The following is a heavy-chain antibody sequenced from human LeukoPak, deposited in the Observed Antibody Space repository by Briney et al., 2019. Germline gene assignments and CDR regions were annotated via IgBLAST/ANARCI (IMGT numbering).Heavy chain of an antibody. CDR1: GFTFSNYA. CDR2: ISGSGGST. Sequence: GGSLRLSCAASGFTFSNYAMSWVRQAPEKGLEWVSTISGSGGSTYYADSVKVRFTISRDNSKNTLYLQMNSLRAEDTALYYCAKDTWDSSGYLSLWGQGTLVTVSS. D-gene: IGHD3-22*01. J-gene: IGHJ4*02. V-gene: IGHV3-23*01. CDR3: AKDTWDSSGYLSL.